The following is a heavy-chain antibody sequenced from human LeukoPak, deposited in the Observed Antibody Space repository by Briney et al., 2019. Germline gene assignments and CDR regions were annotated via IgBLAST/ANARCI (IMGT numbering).Heavy chain of an antibody. Sequence: ASVKVSCKSSGGTFSSYAISWVRQAPGQGLEWMGGIIPIFGTANYAQKFQGRVTITADESTSTAYMELSSLTSEATAVYYCARSSGSYSDYWGQGTLVTVSS. D-gene: IGHD3-10*01. CDR3: ARSSGSYSDY. J-gene: IGHJ4*02. V-gene: IGHV1-69*01. CDR1: GGTFSSYA. CDR2: IIPIFGTA.